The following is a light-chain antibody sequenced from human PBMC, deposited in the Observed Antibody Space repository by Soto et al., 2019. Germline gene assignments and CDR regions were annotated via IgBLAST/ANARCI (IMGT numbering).Light chain of an antibody. CDR1: SSDVGAYKY. Sequence: ALTQPASVSGSPGQSITISCTGTSSDVGAYKYVSWYQQHPGKAPKLIIYGVSNRPSGVSNRFSGSKSGNTAFLTISGLQPEEEADYYCSSFTGTTTLDVFGTGTKVTVL. V-gene: IGLV2-14*03. CDR3: SSFTGTTTLDV. CDR2: GVS. J-gene: IGLJ1*01.